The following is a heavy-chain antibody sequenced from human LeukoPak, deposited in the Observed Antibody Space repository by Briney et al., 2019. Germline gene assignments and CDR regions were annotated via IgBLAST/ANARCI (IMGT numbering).Heavy chain of an antibody. CDR1: GFTFSSYS. CDR3: ARILSSPYCSGGSCYDD. V-gene: IGHV3-48*02. CDR2: ITASGTAM. J-gene: IGHJ4*02. Sequence: PGGSLRLSCAASGFTFSSYSMNWVRQAPGKGLEWVSHITASGTAMFYADSVKGRFTISRDNSKNTLYLQMNSLRNEDTAVYYCARILSSPYCSGGSCYDDWGQGTLVTVSS. D-gene: IGHD2-15*01.